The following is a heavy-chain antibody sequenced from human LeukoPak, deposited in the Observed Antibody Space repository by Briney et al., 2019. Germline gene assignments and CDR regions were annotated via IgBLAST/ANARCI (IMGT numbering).Heavy chain of an antibody. CDR1: GFTFSSYW. J-gene: IGHJ4*02. V-gene: IGHV3-7*01. Sequence: GGSLRLSCAASGFTFSSYWMSWVRQAPGKGLEWVANIKQDGSEKYYVDSVKGRFTISRDNAKNSLYLQMNCLRAEDTAVYYCARDYYDSSGYYEGDYWGQGTLVTVSS. D-gene: IGHD3-22*01. CDR3: ARDYYDSSGYYEGDY. CDR2: IKQDGSEK.